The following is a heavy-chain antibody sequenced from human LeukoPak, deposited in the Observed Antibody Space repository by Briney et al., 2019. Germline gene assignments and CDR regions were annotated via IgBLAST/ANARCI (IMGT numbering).Heavy chain of an antibody. Sequence: GGSLRLSCAASGFTFSSYVMHWVRQAPGKGLEWVAMISYDGTNKYYADSVRGRFTISRDNAKNSLYLQMNSLRAEDTAVYYCAREGEEDAFDIWGQGTMVTVSS. V-gene: IGHV3-30*03. CDR2: ISYDGTNK. CDR1: GFTFSSYV. D-gene: IGHD2-21*01. CDR3: AREGEEDAFDI. J-gene: IGHJ3*02.